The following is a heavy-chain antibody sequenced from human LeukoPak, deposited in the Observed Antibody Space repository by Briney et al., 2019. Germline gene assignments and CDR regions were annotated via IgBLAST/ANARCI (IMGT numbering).Heavy chain of an antibody. Sequence: SETLSLTCTVSGGSTSSGDYYWSWIRQPPGKGLEWIGYIYYSGSTYYNPSLKSRVTISVDTSKNQFSLKLSSVTAADTAVYYCARGSPRAAANDYWGQGTLVTVSS. CDR2: IYYSGST. D-gene: IGHD6-13*01. CDR3: ARGSPRAAANDY. J-gene: IGHJ4*02. V-gene: IGHV4-30-4*01. CDR1: GGSTSSGDYY.